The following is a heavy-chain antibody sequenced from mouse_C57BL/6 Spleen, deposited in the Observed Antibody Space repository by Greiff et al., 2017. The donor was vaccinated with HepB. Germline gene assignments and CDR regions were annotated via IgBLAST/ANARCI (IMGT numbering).Heavy chain of an antibody. CDR2: ISAGGSYT. Sequence: EVKLVESGGGLVKPGGSLKLSCAASGFTFSSYAMSWVRQTPEKRLEWVATISAGGSYTYYPDNVKGRFTISRDNAKNTLYLQMSQLKSEDTAMYYCARDLYYYGSEFDYWGQGTLVTVSA. D-gene: IGHD1-1*01. CDR1: GFTFSSYA. J-gene: IGHJ3*01. CDR3: ARDLYYYGSEFDY. V-gene: IGHV5-4*01.